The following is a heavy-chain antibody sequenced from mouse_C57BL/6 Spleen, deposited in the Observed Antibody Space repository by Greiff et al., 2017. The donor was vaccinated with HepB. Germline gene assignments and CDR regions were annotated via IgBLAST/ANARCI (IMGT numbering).Heavy chain of an antibody. D-gene: IGHD1-1*02. Sequence: VQLQQPGAELVMPGASVKLSCKASGYTFTSYWMHWVKQRPGQGLEWIGEIDPSDSYTNYNQKFKGKSTLTVDKSSSTAYMQLSSLTAEDSAVYYCASEVPAGGGFAYWGQGTLVTVSA. CDR2: IDPSDSYT. CDR3: ASEVPAGGGFAY. J-gene: IGHJ3*01. V-gene: IGHV1-69*01. CDR1: GYTFTSYW.